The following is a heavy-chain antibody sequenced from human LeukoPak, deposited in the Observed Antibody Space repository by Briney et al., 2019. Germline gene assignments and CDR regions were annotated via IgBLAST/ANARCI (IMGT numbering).Heavy chain of an antibody. CDR2: IYYSGST. CDR1: GGSISSSSYY. Sequence: SETLSLTCIVSGGSISSSSYYWGWIRQPPGKGLEWIGSIYYSGSTYYNPSLKSRVTISVDTSKNQFSLKLSSVTAADTAVYYCAGTPDKTAMASGDDYWGQGTLVTVSS. D-gene: IGHD5-18*01. V-gene: IGHV4-39*01. CDR3: AGTPDKTAMASGDDY. J-gene: IGHJ4*02.